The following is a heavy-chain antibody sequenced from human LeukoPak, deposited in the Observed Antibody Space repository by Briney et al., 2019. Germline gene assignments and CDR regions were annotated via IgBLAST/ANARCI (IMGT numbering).Heavy chain of an antibody. D-gene: IGHD5-18*01. CDR1: GFTFSSYD. CDR2: IGTAGDT. Sequence: GGSLRLSCAASGFTFSSYDMHWVRQATGKGLEWVSAIGTAGDTYYPGSVKGRFTISRENAKNSLYLQMNSLRADDTAVYYCARDGIQLWKYNFDFWGQGTLVTVSS. J-gene: IGHJ4*02. CDR3: ARDGIQLWKYNFDF. V-gene: IGHV3-13*01.